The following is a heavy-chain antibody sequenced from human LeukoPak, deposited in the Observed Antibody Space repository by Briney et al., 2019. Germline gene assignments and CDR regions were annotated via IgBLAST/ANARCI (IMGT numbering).Heavy chain of an antibody. J-gene: IGHJ4*02. CDR1: GGTFSSYA. Sequence: GASVKVSCKASGGTFSSYAISWVRQAPGQGLEWMGGFDPEDGETIYAQKFQGRVTMTEDTSTDTAYMELSSLRSEDTAVYYCAPLRYYYDSSGYYVPHYFDYWGQGTLVTVSS. CDR3: APLRYYYDSSGYYVPHYFDY. CDR2: FDPEDGET. D-gene: IGHD3-22*01. V-gene: IGHV1-24*01.